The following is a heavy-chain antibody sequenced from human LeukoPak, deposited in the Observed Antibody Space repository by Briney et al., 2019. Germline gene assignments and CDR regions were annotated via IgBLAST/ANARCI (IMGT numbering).Heavy chain of an antibody. D-gene: IGHD3-9*01. CDR1: GGSISSGGHP. Sequence: SQTLSLTCAVSGGSISSGGHPWSWIPQPPGKGLESIVYIYHSGSTYYNPSLKSRVTISVDRSKNQFSLKLSSVTAADTAVYYCARASYDILTGYYRGDAFDIWGQGTMVTVSS. CDR2: IYHSGST. J-gene: IGHJ3*02. CDR3: ARASYDILTGYYRGDAFDI. V-gene: IGHV4-30-2*01.